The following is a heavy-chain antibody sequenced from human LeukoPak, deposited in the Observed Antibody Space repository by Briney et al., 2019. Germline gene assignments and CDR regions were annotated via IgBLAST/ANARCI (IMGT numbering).Heavy chain of an antibody. J-gene: IGHJ5*02. CDR2: IYYSGST. CDR1: GGSISSSSYY. D-gene: IGHD3-22*01. Sequence: PSETLSLTCTVSGGSISSSSYYWGWIRQPPGKGLEWIGSIYYSGSTYYNPSLKSRVTISVDTSKNQFSLKLSSETAADTAVYYCARDGDGFYDSSGYISWFDPWGQGTLVTVSS. CDR3: ARDGDGFYDSSGYISWFDP. V-gene: IGHV4-39*07.